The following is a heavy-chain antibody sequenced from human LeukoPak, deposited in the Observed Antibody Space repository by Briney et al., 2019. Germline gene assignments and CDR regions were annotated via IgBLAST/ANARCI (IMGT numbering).Heavy chain of an antibody. CDR1: GGSLSSINSY. CDR3: ARHHLGYHYGPADS. CDR2: IRYNERT. D-gene: IGHD5-18*01. Sequence: PSETLSLTRTLSGGSLSSINSYWGWIRQPPGKGLEWIATIRYNERTYYNPPLKSRIVIPVSAPKTQFSLMLTSVTAADTAVYYCARHHLGYHYGPADSWGQGTLVTVSS. J-gene: IGHJ4*02. V-gene: IGHV4-39*01.